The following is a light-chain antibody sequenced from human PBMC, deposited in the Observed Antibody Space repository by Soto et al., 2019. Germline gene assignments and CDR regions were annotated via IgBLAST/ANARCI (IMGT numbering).Light chain of an antibody. V-gene: IGKV1-39*01. CDR1: QSISSY. CDR3: QQSYSTPPWT. Sequence: DIPMTQSPSSLSPSVGDRVTITCRASQSISSYLNWYQQKPGKAPKLLIYAASSLQSGVPSRFSGSGSGTDFTLTISSLQPEDVATYYCQQSYSTPPWTFGQGTKVEIK. CDR2: AAS. J-gene: IGKJ1*01.